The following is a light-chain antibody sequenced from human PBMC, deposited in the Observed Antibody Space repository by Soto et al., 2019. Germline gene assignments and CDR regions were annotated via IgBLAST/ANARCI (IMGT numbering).Light chain of an antibody. Sequence: QSVLTQPPSASGTPGQRVTISCSGSSSNIGSNYVYWYQQLPGTAPKLLIYRNNQRPSGVPDRFSGSKSGTSASLAISGLQSEDEADYYCAVWDDSLNGLVFGGGTKLTVL. J-gene: IGLJ2*01. CDR2: RNN. CDR3: AVWDDSLNGLV. CDR1: SSNIGSNY. V-gene: IGLV1-47*01.